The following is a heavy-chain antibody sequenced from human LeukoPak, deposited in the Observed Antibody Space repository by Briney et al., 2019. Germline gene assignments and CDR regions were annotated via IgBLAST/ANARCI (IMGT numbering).Heavy chain of an antibody. J-gene: IGHJ5*02. CDR3: ARRLWFGEVNWFDP. V-gene: IGHV4-30-4*02. CDR2: IYYSGST. Sequence: SETLSLTCTVSGGSISSGDYYWSWIRQPPGKGLEWIGYIYYSGSTYYNPSLKSRVTISVDTSKSQFSLKLGSVTAADTAVYYCARRLWFGEVNWFDPWGQGTLVTVSS. CDR1: GGSISSGDYY. D-gene: IGHD3-10*01.